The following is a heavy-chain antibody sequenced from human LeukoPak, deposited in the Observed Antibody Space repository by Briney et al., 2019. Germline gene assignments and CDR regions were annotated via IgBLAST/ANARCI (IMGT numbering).Heavy chain of an antibody. Sequence: GGSLRLSCAASGFTFSSFWMNWLRQAPGKGLEWVANIKQDGSEKYYADSVKGRFTTSRDNAKNSLFLQMNSLRAEDTAVYYCAREGDISVITYAYWGQGTLVTVSS. CDR2: IKQDGSEK. D-gene: IGHD5-12*01. CDR3: AREGDISVITYAY. CDR1: GFTFSSFW. J-gene: IGHJ4*02. V-gene: IGHV3-7*01.